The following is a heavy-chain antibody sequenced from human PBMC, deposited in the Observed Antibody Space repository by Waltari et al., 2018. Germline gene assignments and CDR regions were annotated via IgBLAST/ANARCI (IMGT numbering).Heavy chain of an antibody. D-gene: IGHD2-8*02. CDR2: IYRDGTT. J-gene: IGHJ5*02. V-gene: IGHV4-38-2*01. CDR1: VYAINSGFY. Sequence: QVQLQESRPRLVKPSETLSLTCDVSVYAINSGFYLGWFRQAPEKGLEWIATIYRDGTTFYNPSLTSRVTTSMDTSKNQISLKLKSVTAADTAVYYCTRQTLGYCTSAACRRLEAWGQGTLVTVSS. CDR3: TRQTLGYCTSAACRRLEA.